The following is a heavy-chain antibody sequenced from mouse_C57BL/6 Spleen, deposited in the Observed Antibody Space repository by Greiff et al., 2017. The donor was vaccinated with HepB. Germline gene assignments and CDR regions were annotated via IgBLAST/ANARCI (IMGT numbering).Heavy chain of an antibody. J-gene: IGHJ3*01. Sequence: VQLQQSGAELARPGASVKLSCKASGYTFTSYGISWVKQRTGQGLEWIGEIYPRSGNTYYNEKFKGKATLTADKSSSTAYMELRSLTSEDSAVYFCARGDYGSSYGFAYWGQGTLVTVSA. D-gene: IGHD1-1*01. CDR2: IYPRSGNT. CDR1: GYTFTSYG. V-gene: IGHV1-81*01. CDR3: ARGDYGSSYGFAY.